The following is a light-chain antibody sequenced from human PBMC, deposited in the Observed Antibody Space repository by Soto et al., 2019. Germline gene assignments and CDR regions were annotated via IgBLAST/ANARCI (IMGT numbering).Light chain of an antibody. J-gene: IGKJ4*01. CDR1: QSVSSY. V-gene: IGKV3-11*01. CDR2: DAS. CDR3: QQRSNWPLT. Sequence: DIGLTQSPATLSLSPGERATLSCRASQSVSSYLGWYQQKPGQAPRPLIHDASHRATGIPARFSGSGSGTDFTLTISSLELEDFAVYYCQQRSNWPLTFGGGTNVEIK.